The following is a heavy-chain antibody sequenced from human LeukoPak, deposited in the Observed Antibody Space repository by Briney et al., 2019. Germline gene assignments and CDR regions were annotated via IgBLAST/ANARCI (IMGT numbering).Heavy chain of an antibody. V-gene: IGHV1-69-2*01. J-gene: IGHJ3*02. CDR2: VDPEDGET. D-gene: IGHD3-22*01. CDR1: GYTFTDYH. Sequence: ASVKISCKVSGYTFTDYHMHWVQQAPGKGLEWMGLVDPEDGETIYAEKFQGRVTITADTSTDTAYMELSSLRSEDTAVYYCATDLRVTMIVGAFDIWGQGTMVTVSS. CDR3: ATDLRVTMIVGAFDI.